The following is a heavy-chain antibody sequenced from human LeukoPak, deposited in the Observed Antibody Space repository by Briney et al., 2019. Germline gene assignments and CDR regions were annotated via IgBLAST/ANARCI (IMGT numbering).Heavy chain of an antibody. CDR1: GFSVNSHY. J-gene: IGHJ4*02. Sequence: PGGSLRLSCAASGFSVNSHYMSWVRQPPGKGLEWVSSLFTDGTTHYAVSVTGRFTISRDNFKNTLYLQMSSLTVEDTAVYYCARAGDNWNYVGWGQGTLVTVSS. CDR2: LFTDGTT. V-gene: IGHV3-53*01. D-gene: IGHD1-7*01. CDR3: ARAGDNWNYVG.